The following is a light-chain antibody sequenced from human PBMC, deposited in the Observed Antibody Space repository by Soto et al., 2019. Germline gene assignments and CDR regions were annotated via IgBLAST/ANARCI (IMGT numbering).Light chain of an antibody. CDR2: GAS. CDR1: ESLSSAY. CDR3: QQYGSSPPKT. J-gene: IGKJ1*01. Sequence: EIVLTQSPATLSLSPGERATLSSRASESLSSAYLAWYQQKPGQAPRLLIYGASTRATGIPDRFSGSGSGTEFTLTISRLEPEDLAVYYCQQYGSSPPKTFGQGTKVDI. V-gene: IGKV3-20*01.